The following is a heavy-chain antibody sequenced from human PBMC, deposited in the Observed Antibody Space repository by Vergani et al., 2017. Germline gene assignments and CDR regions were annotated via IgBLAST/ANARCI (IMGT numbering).Heavy chain of an antibody. CDR1: GDTFTGYY. D-gene: IGHD6-6*01. CDR2: INPNSGGT. CDR3: ARDPASIAARPDPPEDY. J-gene: IGHJ4*02. V-gene: IGHV1-2*02. Sequence: QVQLVQSGAEVKKPGASVKVSCKASGDTFTGYYMHWVRQAPGQGLEWMGWINPNSGGTNYAQKFQGRVTMTRDTSISTAYMELSRLRSDDTAVYYCARDPASIAARPDPPEDYWGQGTLVTVSS.